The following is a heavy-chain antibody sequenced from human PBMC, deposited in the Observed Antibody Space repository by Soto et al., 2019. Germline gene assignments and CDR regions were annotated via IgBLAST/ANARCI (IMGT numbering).Heavy chain of an antibody. CDR3: AQYSSSPVYYYYGMDV. CDR1: GGTFSSYA. D-gene: IGHD6-6*01. CDR2: IIPIFGTA. J-gene: IGHJ6*02. Sequence: AASVKVSCKASGGTFSSYAISWVRQAPGQGLEWMGGIIPIFGTANYAQKFQGRVTITADKSTSTAYMELSSLRSEDTAVYYCAQYSSSPVYYYYGMDVWGQGTTVTVSS. V-gene: IGHV1-69*06.